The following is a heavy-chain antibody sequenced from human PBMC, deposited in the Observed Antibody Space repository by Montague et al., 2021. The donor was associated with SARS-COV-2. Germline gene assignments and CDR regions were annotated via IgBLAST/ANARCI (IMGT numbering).Heavy chain of an antibody. CDR3: ARIPVGSKYYFDF. CDR1: GDSVSSNSAT. D-gene: IGHD2-2*01. CDR2: TYYRSKWYN. Sequence: CAISGDSVSSNSATWNWIRRSPSRGLEWLGRTYYRSKWYNDYAEAVKSRITIDPDTSKHQFSLHLNSVTPEDTAVYYCARIPVGSKYYFDFWGQGTLVTVSS. V-gene: IGHV6-1*01. J-gene: IGHJ4*02.